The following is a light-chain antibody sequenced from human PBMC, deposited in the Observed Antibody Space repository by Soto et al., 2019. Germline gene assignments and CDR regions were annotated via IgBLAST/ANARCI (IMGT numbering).Light chain of an antibody. CDR3: QQYIDWPPGT. J-gene: IGKJ1*01. V-gene: IGKV3-15*01. CDR1: QSISSN. Sequence: EIVMTQSPATLSVSPGERATLSCRASQSISSNLAWYQQKPGQAPRLLIYGPSTRATGIPARFSGSGSGTEFTLTISSLQSEDFAVYYCQQYIDWPPGTFGQGTAVEIK. CDR2: GPS.